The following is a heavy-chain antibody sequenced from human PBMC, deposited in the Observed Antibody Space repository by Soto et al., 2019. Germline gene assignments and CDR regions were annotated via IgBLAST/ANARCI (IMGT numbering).Heavy chain of an antibody. CDR1: GCIFSSYP. V-gene: IGHV3-23*01. CDR3: AKIRYDYVWGSYRTSYYYYGMDV. J-gene: IGHJ6*02. CDR2: ISGSGGST. D-gene: IGHD3-16*02. Sequence: GGSLRLSCAASGCIFSSYPMSWVRQAPGKGLEWVSAISGSGGSTYYADSVKGRFTISRDNSKNTLYLQMNSLRAEDTAVYYCAKIRYDYVWGSYRTSYYYYGMDVWGQGTTVTVSS.